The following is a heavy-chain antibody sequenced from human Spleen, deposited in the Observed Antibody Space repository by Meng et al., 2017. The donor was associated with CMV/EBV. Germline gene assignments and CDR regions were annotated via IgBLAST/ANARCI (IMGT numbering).Heavy chain of an antibody. CDR1: GDTFTDYY. J-gene: IGHJ5*02. D-gene: IGHD4-17*01. Sequence: VQLVQSRCEVKTPGALVKFSCKASGDTFTDYYMHWVRNAPGQGLEWMGCINPNSGDTNYAQKFQGRVTMTRDTSISTAYMELSRLRSDDTAVYYCTRDAHLTTVTPNWFDPWGQGTLVTVSS. V-gene: IGHV1-2*02. CDR2: INPNSGDT. CDR3: TRDAHLTTVTPNWFDP.